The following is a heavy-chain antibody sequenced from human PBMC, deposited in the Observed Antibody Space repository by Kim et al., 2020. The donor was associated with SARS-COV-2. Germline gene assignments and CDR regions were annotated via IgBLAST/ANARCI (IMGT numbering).Heavy chain of an antibody. V-gene: IGHV3-53*01. J-gene: IGHJ4*02. CDR2: IHDAGST. D-gene: IGHD1-26*01. Sequence: GGSLRLSCAVSGSSVRSSYMTWVRQAPGKGLEWVSAIHDAGSTYYADSVKGRFTISRDIPKDTLYLQMNSLRADDTAVYYCSRSTVGAYVDYWGQGSLV. CDR3: SRSTVGAYVDY. CDR1: GSSVRSSY.